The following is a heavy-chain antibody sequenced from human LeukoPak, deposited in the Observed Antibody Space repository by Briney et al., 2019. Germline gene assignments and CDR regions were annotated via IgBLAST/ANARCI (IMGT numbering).Heavy chain of an antibody. V-gene: IGHV3-74*01. Sequence: PGGSLRLSCAASGFTFSDFAMYWVRQPPGKGPVWVSLISRDGRKTSYADSVKGRFTISRDNAKNSLYLQMNSLRAEDTAVYYCAAYDSSGYYAPFDYWGQGTLVTVSS. CDR3: AAYDSSGYYAPFDY. CDR2: ISRDGRKT. D-gene: IGHD3-22*01. J-gene: IGHJ4*02. CDR1: GFTFSDFA.